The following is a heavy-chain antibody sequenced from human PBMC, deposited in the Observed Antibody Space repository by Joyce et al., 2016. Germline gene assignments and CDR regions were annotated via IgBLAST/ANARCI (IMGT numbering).Heavy chain of an antibody. CDR1: GYTFTDHF. CDR3: SRRVVGSSHWFDP. CDR2: LNPQTGAS. V-gene: IGHV1-2*02. J-gene: IGHJ5*02. D-gene: IGHD2-2*01. Sequence: QVQLVQSAPELKWPGASVKVSCKASGYTFTDHFMHWVRQAPGQGLEWMGWLNPQTGASEPAQKFRGRVIMTRDTSINTVYMELHTLTSDDTAVYYCSRRVVGSSHWFDPWGQGTPVTVSS.